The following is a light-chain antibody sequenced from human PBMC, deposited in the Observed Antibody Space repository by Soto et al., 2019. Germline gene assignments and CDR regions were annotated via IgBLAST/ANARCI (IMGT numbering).Light chain of an antibody. V-gene: IGKV1-33*01. CDR1: QDITNY. CDR3: QQYDGVPRIT. Sequence: DIQMTQSPSSLSASVGDRVTITCQASQDITNYLNWFQQKPGKAPKLLIYDASNLETGVPSRFSGGGSGTDFTFTISSLQPEDIATYYCQQYDGVPRITFGQGTRLEIK. CDR2: DAS. J-gene: IGKJ5*01.